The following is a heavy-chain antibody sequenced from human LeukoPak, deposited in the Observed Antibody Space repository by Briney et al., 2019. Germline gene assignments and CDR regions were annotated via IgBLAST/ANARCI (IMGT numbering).Heavy chain of an antibody. Sequence: PSQTLSLTCTVSGDSISSSSGYYFWRWIRQHPGKGLEWIGYIYYRWSTYYNPSLKSRVTIAVDTSKNQFSLNLNPVTAADTAVYYCARDSGNLRTIDAFDIWGQGTMVTVSS. J-gene: IGHJ3*02. CDR1: GDSISSSSGYYF. CDR2: IYYRWST. D-gene: IGHD4/OR15-4a*01. CDR3: ARDSGNLRTIDAFDI. V-gene: IGHV4-31*03.